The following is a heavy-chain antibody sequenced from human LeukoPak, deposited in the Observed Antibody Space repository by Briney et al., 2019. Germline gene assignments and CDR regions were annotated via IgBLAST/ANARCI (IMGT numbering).Heavy chain of an antibody. CDR3: AKGSYYDSSGSFYFGY. V-gene: IGHV3-23*01. CDR2: ISGSGDNT. CDR1: GFTFSSYA. Sequence: AGGSLRLSCAASGFTFSSYAMSWVRQAPGKGLDWVSGISGSGDNTYYADSVKGRFTISRDNSKNTLYVQVNSLGTEDTAAYYCAKGSYYDSSGSFYFGYWGQGTLVTVSS. J-gene: IGHJ4*02. D-gene: IGHD3-22*01.